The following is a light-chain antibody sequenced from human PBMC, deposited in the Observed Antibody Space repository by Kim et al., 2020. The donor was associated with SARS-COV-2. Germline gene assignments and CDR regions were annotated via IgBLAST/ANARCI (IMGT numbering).Light chain of an antibody. CDR3: CSYAGSVV. Sequence: QSALTQPRSVSGSPGQSVTISCTGTSSDVGGYNYVSWYQQHPGKAPKLMIYDVSKRPSGVPDRFSGSKSGNTAPLTISGLQAEDEADYYCCSYAGSVVFGGGTKLTVL. J-gene: IGLJ2*01. CDR1: SSDVGGYNY. V-gene: IGLV2-11*01. CDR2: DVS.